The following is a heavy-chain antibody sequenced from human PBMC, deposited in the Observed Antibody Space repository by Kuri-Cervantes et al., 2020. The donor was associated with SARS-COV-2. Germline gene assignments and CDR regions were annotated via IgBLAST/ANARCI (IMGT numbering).Heavy chain of an antibody. V-gene: IGHV3-74*01. CDR1: GFTFSSYW. CDR2: INSDGSST. CDR3: ARGGQWLVLGNGSIDY. J-gene: IGHJ4*02. Sequence: GESLKISCAASGFTFSSYWMHWVRQAPGKGLVWVSRINSDGSSTSYADSVKGRFTISRDNAKNTLYLQMNSLRAEDTAVYYCARGGQWLVLGNGSIDYWGQGTRVT. D-gene: IGHD6-19*01.